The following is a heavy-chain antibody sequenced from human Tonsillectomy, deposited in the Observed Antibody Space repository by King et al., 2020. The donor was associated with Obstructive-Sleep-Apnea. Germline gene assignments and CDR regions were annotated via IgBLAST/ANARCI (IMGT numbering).Heavy chain of an antibody. CDR1: GDNFITYA. Sequence: QLVQSGAEVKKPGASVKVSCKASGDNFITYAISWVRQAPGQGLEWMGWISVYNGNTNYTKKLQDRVTMTTDTSTSTAYMELRSLTSDDTAVYYCARDRYCSRASCYPPAYFDLWGRGTLVTVSS. J-gene: IGHJ2*01. CDR3: ARDRYCSRASCYPPAYFDL. CDR2: ISVYNGNT. V-gene: IGHV1-18*01. D-gene: IGHD2-2*01.